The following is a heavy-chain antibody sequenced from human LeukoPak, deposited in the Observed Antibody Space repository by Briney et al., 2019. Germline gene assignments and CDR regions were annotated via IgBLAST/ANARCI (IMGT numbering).Heavy chain of an antibody. CDR3: ARGSSLRYFETYYYYYYMDV. J-gene: IGHJ6*03. Sequence: ASVKVSCKASGYTFTDYYMHWVRQAPGQGLEWMGWMNPNSGNTGYAQKFQGRVTITRNTSISTAYMELSSLRSEDTAVYYCARGSSLRYFETYYYYYYMDVWGKGTTVTVSS. CDR1: GYTFTDYY. D-gene: IGHD3-9*01. V-gene: IGHV1-8*03. CDR2: MNPNSGNT.